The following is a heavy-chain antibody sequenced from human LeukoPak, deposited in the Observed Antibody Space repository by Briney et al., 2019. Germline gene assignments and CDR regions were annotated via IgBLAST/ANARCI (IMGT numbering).Heavy chain of an antibody. CDR2: ISGSGGST. Sequence: PGGSLRLSCAASGFTFSSYGMSWVRQAPGKGLEWVSAISGSGGSTYYADSVKGRFTISRDNSKNTLYLQMNSLRAEDTAVYYCAKDGESYDILTPWGFMDVWGKGTTVTISS. CDR1: GFTFSSYG. V-gene: IGHV3-23*01. J-gene: IGHJ6*03. CDR3: AKDGESYDILTPWGFMDV. D-gene: IGHD3-9*01.